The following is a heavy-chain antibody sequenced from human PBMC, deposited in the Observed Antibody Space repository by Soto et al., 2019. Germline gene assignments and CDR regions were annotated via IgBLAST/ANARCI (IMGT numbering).Heavy chain of an antibody. D-gene: IGHD2-8*01. V-gene: IGHV4-4*07. Sequence: SETLSLTCTVAGGSISSYYCSWIRQPAGKGLEWIGRVYTSGSSDRGNTKYNPAFESRVTMSVDMSKNQFSLKLTSLTAADTAVYYCASRYCTNTDCYDNWFDPWGQGTLVTVSS. CDR2: VYTSGSSDRGNT. J-gene: IGHJ5*02. CDR3: ASRYCTNTDCYDNWFDP. CDR1: GGSISSYY.